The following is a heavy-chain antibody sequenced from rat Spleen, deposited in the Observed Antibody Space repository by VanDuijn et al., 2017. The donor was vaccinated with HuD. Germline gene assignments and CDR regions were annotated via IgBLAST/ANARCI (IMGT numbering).Heavy chain of an antibody. D-gene: IGHD1-4*01. CDR1: GFTFNNYW. J-gene: IGHJ2*01. V-gene: IGHV5-31*01. Sequence: EVQLVESGGGLVQPGRSLKLSCVASGFTFNNYWMTWIRQAPGKGLEWVASITNTGGSTYYPDSVKGRFTISRDNAKSTLYLQMNSLRSEDTATYYCTRDLVVPGYSPYYFDYWGQGVMVTVSS. CDR2: ITNTGGST. CDR3: TRDLVVPGYSPYYFDY.